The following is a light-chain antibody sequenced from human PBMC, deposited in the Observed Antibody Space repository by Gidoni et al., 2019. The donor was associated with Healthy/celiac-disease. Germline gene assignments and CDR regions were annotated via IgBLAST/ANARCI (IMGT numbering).Light chain of an antibody. CDR3: QQYGSSPRT. CDR1: QSVSSSY. CDR2: GAS. Sequence: EIVLTQSPGTLSLSPGERATLSCRASQSVSSSYLAWDQQKPGQAPRVLIYGASNRATGIPDRFSGSGSGTDFTLTISRLEPEDFAVYYCQQYGSSPRTFGKGTKVEIK. V-gene: IGKV3-20*01. J-gene: IGKJ1*01.